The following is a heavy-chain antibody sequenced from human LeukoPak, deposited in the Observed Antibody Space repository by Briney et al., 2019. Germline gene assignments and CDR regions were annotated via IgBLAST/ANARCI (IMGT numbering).Heavy chain of an antibody. CDR2: ISGSGGST. J-gene: IGHJ4*02. D-gene: IGHD3-22*01. Sequence: GSLRLSCAVSGFSVSNNYLRWVRQAPGKGLEWVSAISGSGGSTYYADSVKGRFTISRDNSKNTLYLQMNSLRAEDTAVYYCAKEIDYDSSGDVDYWGQGTLVTVSS. CDR1: GFSVSNNY. V-gene: IGHV3-23*01. CDR3: AKEIDYDSSGDVDY.